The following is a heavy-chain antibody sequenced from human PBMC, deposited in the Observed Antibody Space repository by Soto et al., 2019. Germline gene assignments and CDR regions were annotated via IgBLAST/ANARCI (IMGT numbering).Heavy chain of an antibody. D-gene: IGHD6-19*01. Sequence: KPSETLSLTCGVYNGSFSYYFWNWIRQPPGKGLEWIGEIKESGFATYNPSLKRRVTMSVDTANNQFSLKVTSVTAADTAVYYCARGKSSGPLYYFDTWGQGTLVTVSS. CDR2: IKESGFA. CDR1: NGSFSYYF. V-gene: IGHV4-34*01. J-gene: IGHJ4*02. CDR3: ARGKSSGPLYYFDT.